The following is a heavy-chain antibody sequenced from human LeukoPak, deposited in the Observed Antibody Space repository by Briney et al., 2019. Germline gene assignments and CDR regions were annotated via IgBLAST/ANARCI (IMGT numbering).Heavy chain of an antibody. Sequence: ASVKVSCKASGYTFTSYDINWVRHATGQGLEWMGWMNPNSGNTGYAQKFQGRVTMTRNTSISTAYMELSSLRSEDTAVYYCARGEGWYGHYYFDYWGQGTLVTVSS. V-gene: IGHV1-8*01. CDR2: MNPNSGNT. D-gene: IGHD6-19*01. CDR3: ARGEGWYGHYYFDY. CDR1: GYTFTSYD. J-gene: IGHJ4*02.